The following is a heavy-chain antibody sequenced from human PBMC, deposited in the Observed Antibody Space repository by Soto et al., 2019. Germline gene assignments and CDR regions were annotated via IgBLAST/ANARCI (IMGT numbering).Heavy chain of an antibody. V-gene: IGHV1-8*01. CDR3: ARGSWPYAFDI. CDR1: GYTFTSYD. Sequence: ASVKVSCKASGYTFTSYDINWVRQATGQGLEWMGWMNPNSGNTGYAQKSQGRVTMTRNTSISTAYMELSGLRSEDTAVYYCARGSWPYAFDIWGQGTMVTVSS. CDR2: MNPNSGNT. J-gene: IGHJ3*02.